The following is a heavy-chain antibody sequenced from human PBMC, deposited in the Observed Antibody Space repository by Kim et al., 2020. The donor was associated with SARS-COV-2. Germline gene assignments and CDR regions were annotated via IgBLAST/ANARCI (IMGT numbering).Heavy chain of an antibody. CDR2: INPNSGGT. CDR1: GYTFTGYY. Sequence: ASVKVSCKASGYTFTGYYMHWVRQAPGQGLEWMGWINPNSGGTNYAQKFQGRVTMTRDTSISTAYMELSRLRSDDTAVYYCARDSNWNDGYYYYYMDVWGKGTTVTVSS. D-gene: IGHD1-1*01. CDR3: ARDSNWNDGYYYYYMDV. J-gene: IGHJ6*03. V-gene: IGHV1-2*02.